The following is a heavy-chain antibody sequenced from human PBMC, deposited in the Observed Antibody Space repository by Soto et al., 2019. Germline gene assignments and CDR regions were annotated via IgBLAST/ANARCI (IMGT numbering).Heavy chain of an antibody. CDR2: ISGSGGST. V-gene: IGHV3-23*01. D-gene: IGHD1-26*01. CDR3: AVRKTGSFFDY. CDR1: GFTFSTYA. J-gene: IGHJ4*02. Sequence: EVPLLESGGGLVQPGGSLRLSCAASGFTFSTYAMSWVRQAPGKGLEWVSAISGSGGSTYYTDSVKGRFTISRDNSKNTLYLQMNSLRAEDTAVYYCAVRKTGSFFDYWGQGTLVTVSS.